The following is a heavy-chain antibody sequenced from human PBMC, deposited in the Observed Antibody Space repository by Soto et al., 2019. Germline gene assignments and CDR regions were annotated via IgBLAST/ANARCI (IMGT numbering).Heavy chain of an antibody. V-gene: IGHV4-31*03. CDR1: CGSLSSGGYY. CDR2: IYYSGST. J-gene: IGHJ4*02. Sequence: ASETLSLPCTVSCGSLSSGGYYRSWIRQHPGKGLEWIGYIYYSGSTYYNPSLKSRVTISVDTSKNQFSLKLSSVTAADTAVYYCARDDIYMGRIAAIWGQGTLVTV. D-gene: IGHD6-25*01. CDR3: ARDDIYMGRIAAI.